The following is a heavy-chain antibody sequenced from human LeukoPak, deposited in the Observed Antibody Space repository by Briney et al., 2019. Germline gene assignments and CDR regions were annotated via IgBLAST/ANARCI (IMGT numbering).Heavy chain of an antibody. CDR2: INSGATSE. V-gene: IGHV3-48*03. D-gene: IGHD2-8*02. Sequence: GGSLRLSRTASGFIFSNFEMNWVRQAPGKGLQWVAYINSGATSEYYADSVKGRFTISRDNAKNSLYLQMNSLGVQDTAIYYCARVICTGGSCFQNDYWGQGTLVTVSS. CDR1: GFIFSNFE. J-gene: IGHJ4*02. CDR3: ARVICTGGSCFQNDY.